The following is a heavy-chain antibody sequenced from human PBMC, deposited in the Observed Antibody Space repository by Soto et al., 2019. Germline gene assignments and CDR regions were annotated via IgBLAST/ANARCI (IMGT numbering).Heavy chain of an antibody. D-gene: IGHD4-4*01. CDR1: GGSFSGYY. V-gene: IGHV4-34*01. CDR3: ARYYRTWGGYYYYYSSMYV. CDR2: INHSGST. J-gene: IGHJ6*02. Sequence: PSETLSLTCAVYGGSFSGYYWSWIRQPPGKGLEWIGEINHSGSTNYNPSLKSRVTISVDTSTNQFSLKLSSVTAADTAVYYCARYYRTWGGYYYYYSSMYVWGQGTTVPVS.